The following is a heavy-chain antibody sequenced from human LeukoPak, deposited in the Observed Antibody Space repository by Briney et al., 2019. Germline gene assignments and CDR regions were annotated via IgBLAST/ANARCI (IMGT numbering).Heavy chain of an antibody. V-gene: IGHV3-7*03. J-gene: IGHJ4*02. D-gene: IGHD5-24*01. CDR3: AKSGYNRFDY. CDR2: IKQDGSER. Sequence: GGSLRLSCAASGFTFSSYWMSWVRQAPGKGLEWVANIKQDGSERYYVDSVTGRFTISRDNAKNSLYLQMNSLVAEDTAVYYCAKSGYNRFDYWGQGTRVTVSS. CDR1: GFTFSSYW.